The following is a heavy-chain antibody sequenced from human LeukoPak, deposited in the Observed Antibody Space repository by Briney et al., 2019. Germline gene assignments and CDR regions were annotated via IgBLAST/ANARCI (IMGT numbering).Heavy chain of an antibody. D-gene: IGHD6-19*01. J-gene: IGHJ4*02. CDR3: ARGARWYSSGWSCFDY. CDR1: GFTFGDYA. CDR2: IRSKAYGGTT. Sequence: GGSLRLSCTASGFTFGDYAMSWFRQAPGKGLEWVGFIRSKAYGGTTEYAASVKGRFTISRDDSKSIAYLRMNSLKTEDTAVYYCARGARWYSSGWSCFDYWGQGTLVTVPS. V-gene: IGHV3-49*03.